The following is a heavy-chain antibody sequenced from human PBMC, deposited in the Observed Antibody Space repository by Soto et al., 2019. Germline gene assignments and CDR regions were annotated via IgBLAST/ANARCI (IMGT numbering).Heavy chain of an antibody. CDR1: GGSISSSSYY. D-gene: IGHD3-16*01. CDR3: ARVPAPDGGH. J-gene: IGHJ4*02. CDR2: IHSGGST. Sequence: PSETLSLTCTVSGGSISSSSYYWGWVRQAPGKGLEWVSVIHSGGSTYYADSLKGRFTISRDNSKNTLYLQMNSLRAEDTAVYYCARVPAPDGGHWGQGTLVTVSS. V-gene: IGHV3-66*01.